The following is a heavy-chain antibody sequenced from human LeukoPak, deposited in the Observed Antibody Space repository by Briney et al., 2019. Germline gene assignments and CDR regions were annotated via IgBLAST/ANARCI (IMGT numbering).Heavy chain of an antibody. V-gene: IGHV3-23*01. CDR3: ATPATSRYLYFDY. D-gene: IGHD3-22*01. J-gene: IGHJ4*02. CDR2: ISGSGGST. Sequence: GGSLRLSCAASGFTFSSYAMSWVRQAPGKGLEWVSIISGSGGSTYYADSVKGRFTISRDNSKNTLFLQMNSLRAKDTAIYYCATPATSRYLYFDYWGQGTLVTVSS. CDR1: GFTFSSYA.